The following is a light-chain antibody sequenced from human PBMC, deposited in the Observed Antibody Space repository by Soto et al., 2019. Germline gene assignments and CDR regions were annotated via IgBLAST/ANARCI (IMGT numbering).Light chain of an antibody. J-gene: IGLJ3*02. CDR1: SSDVGGYDL. Sequence: QSVLTQPASVSGSPGQSITISCTGPSSDVGGYDLVSWYQQHPGKAPKLIIYEGSKRPSGISNRFSGSKSGNTASLIISGLQGDDEGDYYCCAYVSSNTLLFGGGTKLPVL. CDR3: CAYVSSNTLL. CDR2: EGS. V-gene: IGLV2-23*01.